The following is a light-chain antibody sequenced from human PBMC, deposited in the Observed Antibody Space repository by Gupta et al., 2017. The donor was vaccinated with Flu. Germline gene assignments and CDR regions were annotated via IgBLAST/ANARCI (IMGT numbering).Light chain of an antibody. CDR1: QSVRSSY. J-gene: IGKJ2*01. Sequence: ERATLSCRASQSVRSSYLAWYQQKFGQSPRLLIYGAARRATGIPDRFRGSGSGTDFTLTSSRLEPEDFAVYYCQQYGSSPGTFGQGTKLEIK. CDR2: GAA. V-gene: IGKV3-20*01. CDR3: QQYGSSPGT.